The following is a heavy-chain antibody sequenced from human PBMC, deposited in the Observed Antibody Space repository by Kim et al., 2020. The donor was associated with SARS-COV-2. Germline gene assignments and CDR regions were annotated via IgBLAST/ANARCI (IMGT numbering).Heavy chain of an antibody. V-gene: IGHV1-3*01. J-gene: IGHJ6*02. D-gene: IGHD1-26*01. CDR3: ASTSYSGRPMDYYYYGMDV. CDR1: GYTFTSYA. Sequence: ASVKVSCKASGYTFTSYAMHWVRQAPGQRLEWMGWINAGNGNTKYSQKFQGRVTITRDTSASTAYMELSSLRSEDTAVYYCASTSYSGRPMDYYYYGMDVWGQGTTVTVSS. CDR2: INAGNGNT.